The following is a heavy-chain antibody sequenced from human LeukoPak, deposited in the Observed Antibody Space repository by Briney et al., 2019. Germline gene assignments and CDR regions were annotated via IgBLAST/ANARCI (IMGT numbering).Heavy chain of an antibody. Sequence: ASVKVSCKASGYTFTSYGISWVRQAPGQGLEWIGWISAYNGNTNYAQKLQGRVTMTTDTSTSTAYMELRSLRSDDTAVYYCAGRGNYRFLEWLLPDYWGQGTLVTVSS. D-gene: IGHD3-3*01. V-gene: IGHV1-18*01. CDR2: ISAYNGNT. CDR1: GYTFTSYG. CDR3: AGRGNYRFLEWLLPDY. J-gene: IGHJ4*02.